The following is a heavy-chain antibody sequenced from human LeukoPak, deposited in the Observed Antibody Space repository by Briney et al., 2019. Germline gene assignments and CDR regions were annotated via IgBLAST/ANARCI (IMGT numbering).Heavy chain of an antibody. J-gene: IGHJ4*02. V-gene: IGHV4-59*01. CDR3: ARAKSRSEAFDS. CDR2: IYYSGST. Sequence: SETLSLTCTVSGGSISSYYWSWIRQPPGKGLEWIGYIYYSGSTNYNPSLKSRVTISVDTSKNQFSLKLRSVTAADTAVYCCARAKSRSEAFDSWGQGTLVTVSS. D-gene: IGHD2-2*01. CDR1: GGSISSYY.